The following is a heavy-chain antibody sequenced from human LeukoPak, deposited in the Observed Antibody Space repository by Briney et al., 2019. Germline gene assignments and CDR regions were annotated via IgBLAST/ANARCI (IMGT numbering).Heavy chain of an antibody. D-gene: IGHD6-19*01. CDR3: ARVRVAGPDFDY. CDR1: GGSISSSSYY. Sequence: KPSETLSLTCTVTGGSISSSSYYWGCIRRPPGKGLEWIGSIYYSGSTYFNPSLKSRVTISVDTSKNQFSLKLSSVTAADTAVYYCARVRVAGPDFDYWGQGTLVTVSS. J-gene: IGHJ4*02. CDR2: IYYSGST. V-gene: IGHV4-39*07.